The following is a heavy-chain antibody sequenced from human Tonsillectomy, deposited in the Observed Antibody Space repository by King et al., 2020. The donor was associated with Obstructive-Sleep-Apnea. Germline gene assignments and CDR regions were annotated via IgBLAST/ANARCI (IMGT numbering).Heavy chain of an antibody. J-gene: IGHJ4*02. CDR1: GFSFSDYV. V-gene: IGHV3-23*04. CDR3: AKGDSRGYYFFDY. Sequence: VQLVESGGALVQPGGSLRLSCAASGFSFSDYVMTWVRQAPGKGLEWVSAISGSGGSTYYADSVKGRFTISRDNSKNTLYLQMNSLRAEDTAVYYCAKGDSRGYYFFDYWGQGTLVTVSS. CDR2: ISGSGGST. D-gene: IGHD3-22*01.